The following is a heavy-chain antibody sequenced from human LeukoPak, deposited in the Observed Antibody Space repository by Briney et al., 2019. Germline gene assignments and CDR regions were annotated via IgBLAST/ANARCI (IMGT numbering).Heavy chain of an antibody. CDR1: GFTFSSYA. CDR2: ISGSGSST. J-gene: IGHJ4*02. D-gene: IGHD3-22*01. V-gene: IGHV3-23*01. CDR3: AKDKVGVVADYFDY. Sequence: GGSLRLSCAASGFTFSSYAMSWVRQAPGKGLEWVSSISGSGSSTSYANSVKGRFTISRDNSKSTLYLQMNSLRAEDTAVYYCAKDKVGVVADYFDYWGQGNLVTVSS.